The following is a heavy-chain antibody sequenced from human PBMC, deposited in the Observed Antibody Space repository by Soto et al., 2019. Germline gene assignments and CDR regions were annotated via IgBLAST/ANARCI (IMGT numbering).Heavy chain of an antibody. D-gene: IGHD3-22*01. CDR2: IYWDDDK. V-gene: IGHV2-5*02. CDR1: GFSLSTSGVG. J-gene: IGHJ4*02. Sequence: SGPTLVNPTQTLTLTCTFSGFSLSTSGVGVGWIRQPPGKTHLWLALIYWDDDKRYSLSLKSRLTITNDTSKNLVVLTMTNMDPVDTATYFCAHAYYDSSGYYYAHQSFDYWGQGTLVTVSS. CDR3: AHAYYDSSGYYYAHQSFDY.